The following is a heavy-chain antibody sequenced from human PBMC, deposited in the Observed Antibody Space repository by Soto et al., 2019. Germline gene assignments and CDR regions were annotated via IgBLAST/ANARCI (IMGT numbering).Heavy chain of an antibody. Sequence: QVQLVESGGGLVKPGGSLRLSCATSGFTFSDYYMSWIRQAPGRGLEWLSYISSSVTTKYYAESVKGRFTISRDNAENSLYLHMNSLRPEDTAMYYCARAGYTGASYVRYWGQGTLVTVSS. D-gene: IGHD2-8*02. J-gene: IGHJ4*02. CDR3: ARAGYTGASYVRY. V-gene: IGHV3-11*01. CDR2: ISSSVTTK. CDR1: GFTFSDYY.